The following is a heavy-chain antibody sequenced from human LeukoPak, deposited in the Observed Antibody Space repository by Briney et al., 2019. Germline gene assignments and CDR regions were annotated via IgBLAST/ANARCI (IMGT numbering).Heavy chain of an antibody. CDR2: ISSSSSYI. Sequence: GGSLRLSCAASGFTFSSYSMNWVRQAPGKGLEWVSSISSSSSYIYYADSVKGRFTISRDNAKNSLYLQMNSLRAEDTAVYYCARESIVGATRGAFDIWGQGTMVTVSS. D-gene: IGHD1-26*01. J-gene: IGHJ3*02. V-gene: IGHV3-21*01. CDR3: ARESIVGATRGAFDI. CDR1: GFTFSSYS.